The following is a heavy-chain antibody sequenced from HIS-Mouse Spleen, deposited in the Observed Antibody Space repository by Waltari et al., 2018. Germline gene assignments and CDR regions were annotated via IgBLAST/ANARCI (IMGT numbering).Heavy chain of an antibody. CDR2: INHSGST. D-gene: IGHD7-27*01. CDR1: GGSVSGYY. CDR3: ARVRTGDPSYWYFDL. V-gene: IGHV4-34*01. J-gene: IGHJ2*01. Sequence: QVQLQQWGAGLLKPSETLSLTCAVYGGSVSGYYWSWLRHPPGKGLEWIGEINHSGSTNDNPSLKSRVTISVDTSKNQFSLKLSSVTAADTAVYYCARVRTGDPSYWYFDLWGRGTLVTVSS.